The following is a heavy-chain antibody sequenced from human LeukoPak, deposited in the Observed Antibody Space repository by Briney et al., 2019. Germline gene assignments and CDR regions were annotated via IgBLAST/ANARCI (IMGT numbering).Heavy chain of an antibody. CDR1: GFTFSSYA. CDR3: AKGRVTMVRGAFVY. CDR2: ISGSGGST. Sequence: GGTLRLSCAASGFTFSSYAMSWVRQAPGKGLEWVSAISGSGGSTYYADSVKGRFTISRDNSKNTLYLQMNSLRGEDTAVYYCAKGRVTMVRGAFVYWGQGTLVTVSS. V-gene: IGHV3-23*01. D-gene: IGHD3-10*01. J-gene: IGHJ4*02.